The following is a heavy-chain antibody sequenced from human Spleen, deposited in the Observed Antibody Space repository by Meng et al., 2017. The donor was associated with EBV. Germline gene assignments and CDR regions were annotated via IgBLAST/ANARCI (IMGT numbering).Heavy chain of an antibody. J-gene: IGHJ4*02. V-gene: IGHV1-18*01. CDR3: ARADYDFWTGSSPLGD. Sequence: QVQLGQSGVAVKKPGASVKVSCKASGYTFISDGIAWVRQAPGQGLEWMGWISGYTGNTKYAQKFKDRVTVTRDTSTRTAYMELRSLRSDDTAVYYCARADYDFWTGSSPLGDWGQGTLVTVSS. D-gene: IGHD3-3*01. CDR1: GYTFISDG. CDR2: ISGYTGNT.